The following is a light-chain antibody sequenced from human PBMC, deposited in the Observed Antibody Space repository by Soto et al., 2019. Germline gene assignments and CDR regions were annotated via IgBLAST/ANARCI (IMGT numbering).Light chain of an antibody. V-gene: IGKV1-5*03. CDR2: KAS. Sequence: DIQMTQSPSTLSGSVGDRVTITCLASQTISSWLAWYQQKPGKAPKLLIYKASTLKSGVPSRFRGSGSRTELTLTISSLQPDDFATYYCQHYNSYSEEFGQGTKVDI. CDR3: QHYNSYSEE. CDR1: QTISSW. J-gene: IGKJ1*01.